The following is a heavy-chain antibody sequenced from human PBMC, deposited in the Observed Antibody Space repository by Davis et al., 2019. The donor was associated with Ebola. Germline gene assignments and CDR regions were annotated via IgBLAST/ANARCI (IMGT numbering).Heavy chain of an antibody. Sequence: GESLKISCAASGFTFSSYAMHWVRQAPGKGLEWVAVISYDGSNKYYADSVKGRFTISRDNSKNTLYLQMNSLRAEDTAVYYCARDPRGVTTGYYGMDVWGQGTTVTVSS. CDR1: GFTFSSYA. CDR3: ARDPRGVTTGYYGMDV. V-gene: IGHV3-30-3*01. J-gene: IGHJ6*02. CDR2: ISYDGSNK. D-gene: IGHD4-11*01.